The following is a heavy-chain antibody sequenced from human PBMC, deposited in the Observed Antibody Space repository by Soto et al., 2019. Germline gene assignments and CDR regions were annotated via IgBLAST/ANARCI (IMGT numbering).Heavy chain of an antibody. J-gene: IGHJ4*02. V-gene: IGHV3-23*01. D-gene: IGHD3-22*01. Sequence: GGSLSLSCAASGFPFSSYAMSWVRQAPGKGLEWVSAISGSGGSTYYADSVKGRFTISRDNSKNTLYLQMNSLRAEDTAVYYCAKVPITMIVVVYFDYWGQGTLVTVSS. CDR3: AKVPITMIVVVYFDY. CDR2: ISGSGGST. CDR1: GFPFSSYA.